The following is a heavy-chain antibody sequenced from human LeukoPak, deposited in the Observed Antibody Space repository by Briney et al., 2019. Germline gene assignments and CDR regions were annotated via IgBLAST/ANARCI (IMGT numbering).Heavy chain of an antibody. CDR1: GGSISSSSYY. CDR3: ARDLGGSGYDYLRRYYDSSYYYGMDV. V-gene: IGHV4-39*02. CDR2: IYYSGST. D-gene: IGHD3-22*01. Sequence: SETLSLTCTVSGGSISSSSYYWGWIRQPPGKGLEWIGSIYYSGSTYYNPSLKSRVTISVDTSKNQFSLKLSSVTAADTAVYYCARDLGGSGYDYLRRYYDSSYYYGMDVWDQGTTVTVSS. J-gene: IGHJ6*02.